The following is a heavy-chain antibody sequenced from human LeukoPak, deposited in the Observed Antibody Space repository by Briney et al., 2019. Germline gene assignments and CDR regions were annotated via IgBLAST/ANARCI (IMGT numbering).Heavy chain of an antibody. J-gene: IGHJ4*02. CDR1: GYSISSDYY. CDR3: ARQVIGSHYHDY. CDR2: MYHSGTS. D-gene: IGHD1-26*01. Sequence: SETLSLTCAVSGYSISSDYYWGWIRQPPGKGLEWIVSMYHSGTSYYNPSLKSRVTVSLDTSKHQFSLRLSSVTAADTAVYYCARQVIGSHYHDYWGQGTLVTVSS. V-gene: IGHV4-38-2*01.